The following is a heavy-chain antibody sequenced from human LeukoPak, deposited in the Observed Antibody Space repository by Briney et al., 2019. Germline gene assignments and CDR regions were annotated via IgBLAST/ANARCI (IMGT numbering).Heavy chain of an antibody. V-gene: IGHV3-21*01. D-gene: IGHD4-17*01. J-gene: IGHJ4*02. CDR1: EFSVGSNY. CDR2: ISGGSSAI. Sequence: PGGSLRLSCAASEFSVGSNYMTWVRQAPGKGLEWVSIISGGSSAIFSADALKGRFTISRDDAKNLLYLDMNSLRAEDTAVYYCARGHTAVTRHFDFWGQGTLVTVSS. CDR3: ARGHTAVTRHFDF.